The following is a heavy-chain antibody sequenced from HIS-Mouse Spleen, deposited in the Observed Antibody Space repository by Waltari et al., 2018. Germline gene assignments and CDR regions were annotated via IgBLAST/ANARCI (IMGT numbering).Heavy chain of an antibody. CDR3: ARARLDTGAFDI. CDR1: GGSFSGYY. J-gene: IGHJ3*02. Sequence: QVQLQQWGAGLLKPSETLSLTCAVYGGSFSGYYWSWIRQPPGKGLEWIGEINHSGSTNYNPSLKSRVTISVDTSKNQFSLKLSSVTAADTAVYYCARARLDTGAFDIWGQGTMVTVSS. V-gene: IGHV4-34*01. D-gene: IGHD5-18*01. CDR2: INHSGST.